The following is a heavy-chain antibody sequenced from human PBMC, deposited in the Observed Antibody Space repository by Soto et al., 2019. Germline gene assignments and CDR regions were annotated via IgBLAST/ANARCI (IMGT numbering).Heavy chain of an antibody. V-gene: IGHV3-11*06. Sequence: GGSLRLSWVASGFSSSDYYVSWVRQPPGTGLEYITYISSSSGSTNYADSVKGRFTISRDNAKNSLYLQMSSLRAEDTAVYYCARDRGGYDRLYYYHGMDVWGQGTTVTVSS. CDR1: GFSSSDYY. CDR2: ISSSSGST. J-gene: IGHJ6*02. D-gene: IGHD5-12*01. CDR3: ARDRGGYDRLYYYHGMDV.